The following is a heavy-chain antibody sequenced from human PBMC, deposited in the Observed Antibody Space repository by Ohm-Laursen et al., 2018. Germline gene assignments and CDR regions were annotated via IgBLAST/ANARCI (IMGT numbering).Heavy chain of an antibody. D-gene: IGHD6-6*01. Sequence: SLRLSCAASGFTFSSYGMHWVRQAPGKGLEWVAVISYDGSNKYYADSVKGRFTISRDNSKNTLYLQMNSLRAEDTAVYYCAKDYRSFLYYFDYWGQGTLVTVSS. CDR1: GFTFSSYG. J-gene: IGHJ4*02. V-gene: IGHV3-30*18. CDR2: ISYDGSNK. CDR3: AKDYRSFLYYFDY.